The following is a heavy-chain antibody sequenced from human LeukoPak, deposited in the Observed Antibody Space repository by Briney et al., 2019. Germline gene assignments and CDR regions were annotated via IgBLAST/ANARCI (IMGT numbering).Heavy chain of an antibody. CDR1: GFTFSNYN. Sequence: GGSLRLSRAASGFTFSNYNMNWVRQAPGKGLEWVSYISTSGRAIFYADSVKGRFTISRDNAKNSLFLQMNSLRDEDTAVYYCARGSGYFGPGSNYQFDYWGQGSLVTVSS. J-gene: IGHJ4*02. CDR3: ARGSGYFGPGSNYQFDY. V-gene: IGHV3-48*02. CDR2: ISTSGRAI. D-gene: IGHD3-10*01.